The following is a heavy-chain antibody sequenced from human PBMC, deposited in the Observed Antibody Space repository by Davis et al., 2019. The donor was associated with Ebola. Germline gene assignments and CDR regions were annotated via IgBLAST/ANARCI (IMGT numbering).Heavy chain of an antibody. CDR3: ARDRLRRNYGMDV. V-gene: IGHV4-59*01. CDR2: IYYSGST. D-gene: IGHD5-12*01. J-gene: IGHJ6*02. Sequence: SETLSLTCAVYGGSFSGYYWSWIRQPPGKGLEWIGYIYYSGSTNYNPSLKSRVTISVDTSKNQFSLKLSSVTAADTAVYYCARDRLRRNYGMDVWGQGTTVTVSS. CDR1: GGSFSGYY.